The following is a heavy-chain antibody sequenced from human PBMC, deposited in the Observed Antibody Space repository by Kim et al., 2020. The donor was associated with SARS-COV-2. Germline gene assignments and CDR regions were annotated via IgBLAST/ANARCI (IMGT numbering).Heavy chain of an antibody. CDR1: GFTFGDYA. Sequence: GGSLRLSCAASGFTFGDYAMHWVRQAPGKGLEWVSGISWNSGSIGYADSVKGRFTISRDNAKNSLYLQMNSLRAEDTALYYCAKDIQGYDSSGRVFQHWGQGTLVTVSS. CDR2: ISWNSGSI. D-gene: IGHD3-22*01. CDR3: AKDIQGYDSSGRVFQH. V-gene: IGHV3-9*01. J-gene: IGHJ1*01.